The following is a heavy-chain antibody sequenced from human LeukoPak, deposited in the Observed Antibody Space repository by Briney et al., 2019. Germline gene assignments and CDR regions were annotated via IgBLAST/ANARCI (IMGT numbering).Heavy chain of an antibody. CDR3: AREGLGVTMVRGDPKPFDY. V-gene: IGHV1-69*13. Sequence: SVKVSCKASGGXFSSYAISWVRQAPGQGLEWMGGIIPIFGTANYAQKFQGRVTITADESTSTAYMELSSLRSEDTAVYYCAREGLGVTMVRGDPKPFDYWGQGTLVTVSS. CDR1: GGXFSSYA. CDR2: IIPIFGTA. J-gene: IGHJ4*02. D-gene: IGHD3-10*01.